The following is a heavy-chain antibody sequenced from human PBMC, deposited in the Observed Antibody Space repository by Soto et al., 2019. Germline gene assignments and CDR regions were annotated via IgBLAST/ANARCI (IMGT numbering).Heavy chain of an antibody. CDR2: ISGSGGST. Sequence: EVQLLESGGGLVQPGGSLRLSCAASGFTFSSYAMSWVRQAPGKGLEWVSAISGSGGSTYYADSVQGRFTISRDNSKNTLYLQMNSLRAEDTAVYYCAKGSSGGNHQYSSGWYIFDYWGQGTLVTVSS. D-gene: IGHD6-19*01. J-gene: IGHJ4*02. V-gene: IGHV3-23*01. CDR1: GFTFSSYA. CDR3: AKGSSGGNHQYSSGWYIFDY.